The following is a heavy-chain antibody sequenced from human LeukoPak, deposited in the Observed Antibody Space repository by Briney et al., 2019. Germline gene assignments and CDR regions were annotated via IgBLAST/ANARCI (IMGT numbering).Heavy chain of an antibody. J-gene: IGHJ5*02. CDR1: GFTFSSYS. Sequence: PGGSLRLSSAASGFTFSSYSMNWVRQAPGKGLEWVSSISSSSSYIYYADSVKGRFTISRDNAKNSLYLQMNSLRAEDTAVYYCARDSTRLYSSNWFDPWGQGTLVTVSS. D-gene: IGHD6-13*01. V-gene: IGHV3-21*01. CDR3: ARDSTRLYSSNWFDP. CDR2: ISSSSSYI.